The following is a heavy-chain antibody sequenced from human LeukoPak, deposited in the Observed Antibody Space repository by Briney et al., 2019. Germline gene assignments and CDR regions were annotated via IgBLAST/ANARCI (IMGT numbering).Heavy chain of an antibody. CDR2: INPNSGGT. CDR1: GYTFTGYY. Sequence: GASVKVSCKASGYTFTGYYMHWVRQAPGQGLEWMGWINPNSGGTNYAQKFQGRVTMTRDTSISTAYMELSRLRSDDTAVYYCARLYYDFWSGSFYMDVWGKGTTVTVSS. J-gene: IGHJ6*03. V-gene: IGHV1-2*02. D-gene: IGHD3-3*01. CDR3: ARLYYDFWSGSFYMDV.